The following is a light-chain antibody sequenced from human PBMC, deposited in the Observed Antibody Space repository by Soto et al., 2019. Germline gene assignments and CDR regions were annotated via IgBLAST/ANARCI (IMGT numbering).Light chain of an antibody. CDR3: QQRSNWLT. CDR2: DAY. V-gene: IGKV3D-20*02. J-gene: IGKJ4*01. Sequence: DIVMTQSPGTLSVSPGERATLSCRASQSVSSSYLAWYQHKPGQAPRLLIYDAYNRVSGIPARFSGSGSGTDFTLTISSLEPEDVGVYYCQQRSNWLTFGGGTKVDIK. CDR1: QSVSSSY.